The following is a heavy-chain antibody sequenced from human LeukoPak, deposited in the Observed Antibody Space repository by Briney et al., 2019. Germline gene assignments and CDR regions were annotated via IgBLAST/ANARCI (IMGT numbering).Heavy chain of an antibody. CDR2: IIPIFGTA. CDR3: ARVVPDDYISPFDY. CDR1: GGTFSIYA. V-gene: IGHV1-69*13. D-gene: IGHD4-11*01. Sequence: GASVTVSCKASGGTFSIYAISWVGQAPGQGLEWMGGIIPIFGTATYAQKFQRRVTITADESTSTAYMELSSLRSEDTAVYYCARVVPDDYISPFDYWGQGTLVTVSS. J-gene: IGHJ4*02.